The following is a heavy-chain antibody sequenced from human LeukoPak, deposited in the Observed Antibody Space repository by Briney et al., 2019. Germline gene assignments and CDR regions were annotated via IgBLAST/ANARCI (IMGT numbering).Heavy chain of an antibody. V-gene: IGHV1-18*01. J-gene: IGHJ4*02. Sequence: GASVKVSCNASGYTFTSYGISWVRQAPGQGLEWMGWISAYNGNTNYAQKLQGRVTMTTDTSTSTAYMELRSLRSDDTAVYYCARGKYQQLWLQFDYWGQGTLVTVSS. CDR3: ARGKYQQLWLQFDY. D-gene: IGHD5-18*01. CDR2: ISAYNGNT. CDR1: GYTFTSYG.